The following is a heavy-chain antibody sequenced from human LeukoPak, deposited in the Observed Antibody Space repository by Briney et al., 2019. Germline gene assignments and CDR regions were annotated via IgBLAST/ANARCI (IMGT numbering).Heavy chain of an antibody. CDR3: VREAGYCAPVCVKSNWFDP. V-gene: IGHV3-23*01. Sequence: GGSLRLFCAASGFPFSSHAMSWVRQPPGKGLEWVAAISNGKTYYADSVRGRFASSRDDSTNTVYLHMNSLRDEDTALYHCVREAGYCAPVCVKSNWFDPWGQGTLVTVSS. CDR2: ISNGKT. J-gene: IGHJ5*02. CDR1: GFPFSSHA. D-gene: IGHD2-15*01.